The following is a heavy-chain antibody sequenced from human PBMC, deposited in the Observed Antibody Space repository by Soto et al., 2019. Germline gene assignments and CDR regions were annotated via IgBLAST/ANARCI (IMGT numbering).Heavy chain of an antibody. V-gene: IGHV3-30*18. CDR1: GFTFSAFG. Sequence: GGSLRLSCEASGFTFSAFGMHWVRQAPGKGLEWVAIISYDGILKYYADSVKGRFTISRDNSRNTVYLQMNSLRGDDTALYYCVKNSGWFNTWGQGALVTVSS. J-gene: IGHJ5*02. CDR2: ISYDGILK. D-gene: IGHD3-10*01. CDR3: VKNSGWFNT.